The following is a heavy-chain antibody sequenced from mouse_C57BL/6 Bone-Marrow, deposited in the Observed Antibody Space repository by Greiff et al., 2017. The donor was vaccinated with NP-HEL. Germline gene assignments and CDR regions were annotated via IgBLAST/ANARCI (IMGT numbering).Heavy chain of an antibody. D-gene: IGHD2-2*01. CDR2: INYDGSST. CDR1: GFTFSDYY. J-gene: IGHJ2*01. CDR3: AREGRGYGYFDY. V-gene: IGHV5-16*01. Sequence: EVKLVESEGGLVQPGSSMKLSCTASGFTFSDYYMAWVRQVPEKGLEWVANINYDGSSTYYLDSLKSRFIISRDNAKNILYLQMSSLKSEDTATYYCAREGRGYGYFDYWGQGTT.